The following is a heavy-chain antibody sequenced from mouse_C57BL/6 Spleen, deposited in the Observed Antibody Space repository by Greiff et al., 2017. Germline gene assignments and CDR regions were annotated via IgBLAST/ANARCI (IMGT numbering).Heavy chain of an antibody. CDR3: ARRGPIMRGDAMDY. Sequence: EVQVVESGGGLVKPGGSLKLSCAASGFTFSDYGMHWVRQAPEKGLEWVAYISSGSSTIYYADTVKGRFTISRDNAKNTLFLQMTSLRSEDTAMYYCARRGPIMRGDAMDYWGQGTSVTVSS. D-gene: IGHD1-3*01. CDR2: ISSGSSTI. CDR1: GFTFSDYG. J-gene: IGHJ4*01. V-gene: IGHV5-17*01.